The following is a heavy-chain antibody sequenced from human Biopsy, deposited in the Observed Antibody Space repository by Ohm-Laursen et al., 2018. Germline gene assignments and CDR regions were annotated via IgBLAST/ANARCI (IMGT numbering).Heavy chain of an antibody. D-gene: IGHD6-19*01. CDR1: GYSFTSYY. J-gene: IGHJ4*02. V-gene: IGHV1-46*01. CDR2: INPSGSTT. CDR3: ARNTGWYGDLYYFDY. Sequence: ASVKVSCKASGYSFTSYYMHWVRQAPGQGLEWMGMINPSGSTTSYPQIFQGRVTMTRDTSKSTVYMELSSLRSADTAVYFCARNTGWYGDLYYFDYWGQGTLVIVSS.